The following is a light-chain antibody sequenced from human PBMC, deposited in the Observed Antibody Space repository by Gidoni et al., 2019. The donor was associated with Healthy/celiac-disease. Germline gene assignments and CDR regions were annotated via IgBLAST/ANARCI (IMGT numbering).Light chain of an antibody. Sequence: IQMTQSPSSLSASVGDRVTITCRASQSISSYLNWYQQKPGKAPKLLIYAASSLQSGVPSRLSGSGSGTDFTLTISSLQPEDFATYYCQQSYSTPQTFGQGTKVEIK. CDR3: QQSYSTPQT. J-gene: IGKJ1*01. CDR1: QSISSY. V-gene: IGKV1-39*01. CDR2: AAS.